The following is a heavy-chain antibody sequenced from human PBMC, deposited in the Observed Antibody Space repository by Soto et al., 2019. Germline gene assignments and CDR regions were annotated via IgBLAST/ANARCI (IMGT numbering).Heavy chain of an antibody. CDR3: ARYYYDSSGYLYY. CDR2: ISYDGSNK. J-gene: IGHJ4*02. CDR1: GFTFSSYG. D-gene: IGHD3-22*01. V-gene: IGHV3-30*03. Sequence: PGGSLRLSCAASGFTFSSYGMHWVRQAPGKGLEWVAVISYDGSNKYYADSVKGRFTISRDNSKNTLYLQMNSLRAEDTAVYYCARYYYDSSGYLYYWGQGTLVTVSS.